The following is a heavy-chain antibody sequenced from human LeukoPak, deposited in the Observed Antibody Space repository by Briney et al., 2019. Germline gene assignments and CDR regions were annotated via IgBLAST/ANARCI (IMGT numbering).Heavy chain of an antibody. CDR2: INHSGST. CDR1: GFTFSDWF. J-gene: IGHJ5*02. Sequence: GSLRLSCAASGFTFSDWFVSWIRQAPGTGLEWIGEINHSGSTNYNPSLKSRVTISVDTSKNQFSLKLTSVTAADTAVYYCATVTDPRYNYFDPWGQGTLVTVSS. CDR3: ATVTDPRYNYFDP. D-gene: IGHD2-21*02. V-gene: IGHV4-34*01.